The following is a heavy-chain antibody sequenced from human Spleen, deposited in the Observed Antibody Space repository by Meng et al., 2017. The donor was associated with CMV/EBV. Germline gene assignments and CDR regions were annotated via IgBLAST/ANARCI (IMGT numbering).Heavy chain of an antibody. CDR1: SCSGYY. CDR3: ARWSGGYSGYGARDNWFDP. V-gene: IGHV4-34*01. J-gene: IGHJ5*02. D-gene: IGHD5-12*01. CDR2: INHSGST. Sequence: SCSGYYWSWIRQPPGKGLEWIGEINHSGSTNYNPSLKSRVTISVDTSKNQFSLKLSSVTAADTAVYYCARWSGGYSGYGARDNWFDPWGQGTLVTVSS.